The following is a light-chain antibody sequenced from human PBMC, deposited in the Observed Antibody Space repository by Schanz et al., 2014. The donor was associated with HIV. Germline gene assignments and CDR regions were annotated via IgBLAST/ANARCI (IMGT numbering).Light chain of an antibody. Sequence: EIVLTQSPGTLSLSPGERATLSCRASQSVSNNYLAWYQQKPGQAPRLLIYGASYRATGIPDRFSGSGSGTDFTLTISRLEPEDFAVYYCQQYGSSFWTFGQGTKVEIK. CDR2: GAS. CDR1: QSVSNNY. V-gene: IGKV3-20*01. CDR3: QQYGSSFWT. J-gene: IGKJ1*01.